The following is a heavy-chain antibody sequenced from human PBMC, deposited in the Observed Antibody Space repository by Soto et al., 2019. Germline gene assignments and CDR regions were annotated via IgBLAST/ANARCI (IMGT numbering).Heavy chain of an antibody. Sequence: GGSLRLSCAASGFTLSSYAMSWVRQAPGKGLEWVSAISGSGGSTYYADSVKGRFTISRDNSKNTLYLQMNSLRAEDTAVYYCAKGFYDSSGNHPHWFDPWGQGTLVTVSS. CDR2: ISGSGGST. D-gene: IGHD3-22*01. J-gene: IGHJ5*02. CDR3: AKGFYDSSGNHPHWFDP. CDR1: GFTLSSYA. V-gene: IGHV3-23*01.